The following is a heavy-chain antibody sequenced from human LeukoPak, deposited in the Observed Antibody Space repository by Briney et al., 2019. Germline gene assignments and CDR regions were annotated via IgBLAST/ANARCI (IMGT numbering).Heavy chain of an antibody. V-gene: IGHV3-23*01. D-gene: IGHD4-17*01. CDR3: AKDIDYGDYVVS. CDR1: GFTFSGYT. Sequence: GGSLRLSCAASGFTFSGYTMSWVRQAPGKGLEWVSAISSSGGTTYYADSVKGRFTISRDNSKNTLYLQMNSLRAEDTAVYYCAKDIDYGDYVVSWGQGTLVTVSS. J-gene: IGHJ4*02. CDR2: ISSSGGTT.